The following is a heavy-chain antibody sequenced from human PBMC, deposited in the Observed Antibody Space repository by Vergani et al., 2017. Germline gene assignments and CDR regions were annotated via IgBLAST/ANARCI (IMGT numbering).Heavy chain of an antibody. J-gene: IGHJ2*01. CDR2: ISGSGGSP. V-gene: IGHV3-23*01. CDR1: GFTFSSYA. CDR3: AKAIAVAYLPYWYFDL. D-gene: IGHD6-19*01. Sequence: EVQLLESGGGLVQPGGSLRLSCAASGFTFSSYALSWVRQAPGKGQGWVSAISGSGGSPSYAASGKGRFTITRDTSKNTLYLQMNSLRAEDTAVYYCAKAIAVAYLPYWYFDLWGRGTLVTVSS.